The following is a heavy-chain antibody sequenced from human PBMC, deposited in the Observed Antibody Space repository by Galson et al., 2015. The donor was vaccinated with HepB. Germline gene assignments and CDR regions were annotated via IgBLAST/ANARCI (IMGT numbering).Heavy chain of an antibody. D-gene: IGHD2-2*02. CDR2: IIPIFGTA. J-gene: IGHJ6*03. CDR3: ANGGVGYCSSTSCYTGGRYYYYYMDV. Sequence: SVKVSCKASGGTFSSYAISWVRQAPGQGLEWMGGIIPIFGTANYAQKFQGRVTITADESTSTAYMELSSLRSEDTAVYYCANGGVGYCSSTSCYTGGRYYYYYMDVWGKGTTVTVSS. V-gene: IGHV1-69*13. CDR1: GGTFSSYA.